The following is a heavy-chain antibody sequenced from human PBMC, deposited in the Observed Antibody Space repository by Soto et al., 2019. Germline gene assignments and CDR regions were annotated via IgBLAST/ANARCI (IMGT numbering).Heavy chain of an antibody. CDR3: AKDRGAARPYYYYGMDV. CDR2: ISGSGGST. V-gene: IGHV3-23*01. D-gene: IGHD6-6*01. CDR1: GFTFSSYA. Sequence: HPGGSLRLSCAASGFTFSSYAMSWVRQAPGKGLEWVSAISGSGGSTYYADSVKGRFTISRDNSKNTLYLQMNSLRAEDTAVYYCAKDRGAARPYYYYGMDVWGQGTTVTVSS. J-gene: IGHJ6*02.